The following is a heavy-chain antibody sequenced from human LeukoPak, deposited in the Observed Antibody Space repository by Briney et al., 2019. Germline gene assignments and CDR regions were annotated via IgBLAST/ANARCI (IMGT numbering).Heavy chain of an antibody. D-gene: IGHD3-22*01. V-gene: IGHV3-23*01. CDR3: AKVEYYYDSSGYYAWDY. CDR1: GFTFSSYA. Sequence: PGGSLRLSCAASGFTFSSYAMSWVRQAPGKGLEWVSAISGSGGSTYYADSVKGRFTISRDNSKNTLYLQMNSLRAEDTAVYYCAKVEYYYDSSGYYAWDYWGQGTLVTVSS. CDR2: ISGSGGST. J-gene: IGHJ4*02.